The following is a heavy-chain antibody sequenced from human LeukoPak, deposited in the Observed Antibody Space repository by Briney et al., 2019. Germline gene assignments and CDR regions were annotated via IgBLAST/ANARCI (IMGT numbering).Heavy chain of an antibody. Sequence: GASVKVSCKAPAYTFSTYDVAWVRQAPGQGLEWMGWMNPISGNTGCAKQFKGRVTMTSDASVNSAYMELSSLRFDDTAVYFCTTAVRYQLLLEYWGQGTLITVSS. CDR1: AYTFSTYD. CDR3: TTAVRYQLLLEY. J-gene: IGHJ4*02. D-gene: IGHD2-2*01. V-gene: IGHV1-8*01. CDR2: MNPISGNT.